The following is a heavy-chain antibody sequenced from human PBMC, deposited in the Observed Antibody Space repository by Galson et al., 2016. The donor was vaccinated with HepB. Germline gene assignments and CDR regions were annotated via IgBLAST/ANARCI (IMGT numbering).Heavy chain of an antibody. CDR3: AKDRDSNWYEKYFQH. Sequence: SLRLSCAASGFTFNIYAMSWVRLAPGEGLEWVSAISSGGTTYYADSVEGRFTISRDNSKNTLSLQMNSLRAEDTAVYYCAKDRDSNWYEKYFQHWGQGTLVTVSS. J-gene: IGHJ1*01. CDR2: ISSGGTT. V-gene: IGHV3-23*01. CDR1: GFTFNIYA. D-gene: IGHD6-13*01.